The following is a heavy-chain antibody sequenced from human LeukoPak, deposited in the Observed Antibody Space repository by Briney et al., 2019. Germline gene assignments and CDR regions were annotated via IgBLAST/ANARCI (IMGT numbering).Heavy chain of an antibody. J-gene: IGHJ4*02. Sequence: GGSLRLSCAASGFTFSDYYMSWIRQAPGKGLEWVSYISSSSGYTNYADSVKGRFTISRDNGKNSLYLQMNSLRAEDTAVYYCARDLEAVAGYFDYWGQGTRVTVSS. CDR3: ARDLEAVAGYFDY. V-gene: IGHV3-11*06. CDR1: GFTFSDYY. D-gene: IGHD6-19*01. CDR2: ISSSSGYT.